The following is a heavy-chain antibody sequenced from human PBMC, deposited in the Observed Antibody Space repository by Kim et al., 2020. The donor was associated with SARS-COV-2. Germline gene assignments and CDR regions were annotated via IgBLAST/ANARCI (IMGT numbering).Heavy chain of an antibody. V-gene: IGHV3-21*01. J-gene: IGHJ4*02. CDR2: ISSSSSYI. CDR1: GFTFSSYS. CDR3: ARRRGYSYGYSDY. D-gene: IGHD5-18*01. Sequence: GGSLRLSCAASGFTFSSYSMNWVRQAPGKGLEWVSSISSSSSYIYYADSVKGRFTISRDNAKNSLYLQMNSLRAEDTAVYYCARRRGYSYGYSDYWGQGTLVTVSS.